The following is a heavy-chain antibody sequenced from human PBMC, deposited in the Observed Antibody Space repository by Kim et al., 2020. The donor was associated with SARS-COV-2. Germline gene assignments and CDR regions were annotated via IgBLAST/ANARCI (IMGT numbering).Heavy chain of an antibody. V-gene: IGHV1-46*01. J-gene: IGHJ6*02. Sequence: ASVKVSCKASGYTFTSYYMHWVRQAPGQGLEWMGIINPSGGSTSYAQKFQGRVTMTRDTSTSTVYMELSSLISEDTAVYYCARDREMVRGVTTATRYYYYGMDGWGQGTTVTVSS. CDR2: INPSGGST. D-gene: IGHD3-10*01. CDR3: ARDREMVRGVTTATRYYYYGMDG. CDR1: GYTFTSYY.